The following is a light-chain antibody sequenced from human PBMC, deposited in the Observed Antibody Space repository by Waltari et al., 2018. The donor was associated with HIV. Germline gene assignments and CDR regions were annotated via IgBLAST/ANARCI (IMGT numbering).Light chain of an antibody. Sequence: DIVMTQSPNSLAVSLGERATINCRSSRSILYSSNNQNYLAWYQQKPGQSPKVLIDWASTRASGVPDRFSGSGSGTNVSLTISSLQSDDVALYYCQQYYTIGPTFGGGTKVE. CDR2: WAS. V-gene: IGKV4-1*01. CDR1: RSILYSSNNQNY. J-gene: IGKJ4*01. CDR3: QQYYTIGPT.